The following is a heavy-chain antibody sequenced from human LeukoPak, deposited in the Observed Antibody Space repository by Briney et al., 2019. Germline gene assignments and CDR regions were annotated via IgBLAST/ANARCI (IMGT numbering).Heavy chain of an antibody. D-gene: IGHD6-19*01. CDR1: GFTFSNFA. Sequence: GGSLRLSCAASGFTFSNFAMHWVRQAPGKGLEWVALISNDGSNKYYADSAKGRFTISRDNSKNTLFLQMNSLRGEDTALYYCARSAGMAVAAPDFWGQGTLVTVSS. CDR3: ARSAGMAVAAPDF. V-gene: IGHV3-30-3*01. CDR2: ISNDGSNK. J-gene: IGHJ4*02.